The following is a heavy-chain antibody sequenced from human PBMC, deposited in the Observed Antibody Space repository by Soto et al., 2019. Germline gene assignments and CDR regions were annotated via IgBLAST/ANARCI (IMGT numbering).Heavy chain of an antibody. D-gene: IGHD2-15*01. CDR2: ITPLFGIP. Sequence: QVQLVQSGAEVKKPGSSVKVSCKASGGTSRSLSITWVRQAPGQGLEWMGGITPLFGIPNYPQKFQGRLTITADKYTGTAYLELSSLRSEDTDVYYCARDTHSAGGWFDTWGRGTLVTVSS. CDR3: ARDTHSAGGWFDT. V-gene: IGHV1-69*17. J-gene: IGHJ5*02. CDR1: GGTSRSLS.